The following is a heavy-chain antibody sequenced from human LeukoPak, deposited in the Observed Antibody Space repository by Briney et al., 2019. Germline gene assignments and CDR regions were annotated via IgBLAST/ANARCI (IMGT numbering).Heavy chain of an antibody. CDR2: INHSGST. CDR1: GGSFSGYY. J-gene: IGHJ5*02. D-gene: IGHD3-10*01. V-gene: IGHV4-34*01. CDR3: APLWFGELSPNWFDP. Sequence: SETLSLTCAVYGGSFSGYYWSWIRQPPGKGLEWIGEINHSGSTNYNPSLKSRVTISVDTSKNQFSLKLGSVTAADTAVYYCAPLWFGELSPNWFDPWGQGTLVTVSS.